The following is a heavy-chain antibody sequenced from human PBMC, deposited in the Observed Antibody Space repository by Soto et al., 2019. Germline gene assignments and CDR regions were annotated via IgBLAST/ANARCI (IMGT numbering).Heavy chain of an antibody. V-gene: IGHV4-4*02. D-gene: IGHD7-27*01. J-gene: IGHJ3*02. CDR2: ISHSGIT. CDR3: AKDHTGADAFDI. CDR1: GGSITHDNW. Sequence: KSSETLSLTCAVSGGSITHDNWWNWARQPPGKGLEWIGEISHSGITNYNPSLKGRVTISVDMSKNQFSLKVTSVTAADTAVYYCAKDHTGADAFDIWGQGMTVTVSS.